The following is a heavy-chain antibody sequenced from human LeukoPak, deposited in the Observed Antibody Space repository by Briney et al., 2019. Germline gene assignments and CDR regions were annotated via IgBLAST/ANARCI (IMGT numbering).Heavy chain of an antibody. CDR2: IRSSSSYI. V-gene: IGHV3-21*01. CDR1: DFTFSDYK. D-gene: IGHD1-26*01. Sequence: PGGSLRLSCAASDFTFSDYKMNWVRQAPGKGLEWVSSIRSSSSYIYYADSVKGRFTISRDNANNLLYLQMNSLRAEDTAVYYCASGTIVGARGADNWGQGTLVTVSS. CDR3: ASGTIVGARGADN. J-gene: IGHJ4*02.